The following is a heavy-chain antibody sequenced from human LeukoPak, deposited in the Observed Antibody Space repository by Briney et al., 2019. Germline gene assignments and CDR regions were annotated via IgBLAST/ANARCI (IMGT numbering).Heavy chain of an antibody. V-gene: IGHV3-23*01. CDR2: ISGVGGST. D-gene: IGHD6-19*01. CDR1: GFTFSSHA. Sequence: GGSLRLSCAASGFTFSSHAMSWVRQTPGKGLDWVSGISGVGGSTYYADSVKGRFTISRDNSKNRVYLQMNSLRADDTAVYYCAKARGWYDFDYWGQGILVTVSS. CDR3: AKARGWYDFDY. J-gene: IGHJ4*02.